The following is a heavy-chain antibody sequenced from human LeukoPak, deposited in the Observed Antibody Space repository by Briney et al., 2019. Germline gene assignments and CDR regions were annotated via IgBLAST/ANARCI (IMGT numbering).Heavy chain of an antibody. CDR1: GFTFSGSA. V-gene: IGHV3-73*01. CDR2: IRSKANSYAT. Sequence: PGGSLRLSCAASGFTFSGSAMHWVRQASGKGLEWVGRIRSKANSYATAYAASVKGRFTISRDDSKNTAYLQMNSLKTEDTAVYYCTRLVYSSAEPDYWGQGTLVTVSS. CDR3: TRLVYSSAEPDY. J-gene: IGHJ4*02. D-gene: IGHD6-25*01.